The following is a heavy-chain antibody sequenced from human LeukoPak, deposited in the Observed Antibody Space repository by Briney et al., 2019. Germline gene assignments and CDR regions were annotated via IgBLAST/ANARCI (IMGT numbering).Heavy chain of an antibody. CDR1: GFTFSSYE. V-gene: IGHV3-48*03. J-gene: IGHJ4*02. CDR2: ISSSGGTI. CDR3: AGGKVSGWYLDY. Sequence: GGSLRLSCAASGFTFSSYEMNWVRQAPGKGLEWVSYISSSGGTIYYADSVRGRFTISRDNAENSLYLQMNSLRAEDTAVYYCAGGKVSGWYLDYWGQGTLVTVSS. D-gene: IGHD6-19*01.